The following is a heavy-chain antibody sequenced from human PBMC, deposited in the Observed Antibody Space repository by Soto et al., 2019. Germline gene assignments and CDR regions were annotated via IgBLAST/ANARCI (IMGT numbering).Heavy chain of an antibody. V-gene: IGHV3-23*01. J-gene: IGHJ4*02. CDR3: AKELIHTSISYYYDSSGYRSGGKDY. D-gene: IGHD3-22*01. CDR2: ISGSGGST. Sequence: GGSLRLSCAASGFTFSSYAMSWVRQAPGKGLEWVSAISGSGGSTYYADSVKGRFTISRDNSKNTLYLQMNSLRAEDTAVYYCAKELIHTSISYYYDSSGYRSGGKDYWGQGTLVTVSS. CDR1: GFTFSSYA.